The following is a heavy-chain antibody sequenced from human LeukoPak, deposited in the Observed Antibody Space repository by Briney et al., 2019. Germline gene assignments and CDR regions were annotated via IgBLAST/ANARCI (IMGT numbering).Heavy chain of an antibody. J-gene: IGHJ4*02. D-gene: IGHD1-26*01. CDR1: GYTLTGHY. Sequence: ASVKVSCKASGYTLTGHYMHWVRQAPGQGLEWMGWINTNNGGTNYAQKFQGRVTMTRDTSISTAYMELSRLRSDDTAVYYCARGYALYSGRYIDFDYWGQGTLVTVSS. CDR3: ARGYALYSGRYIDFDY. CDR2: INTNNGGT. V-gene: IGHV1-2*02.